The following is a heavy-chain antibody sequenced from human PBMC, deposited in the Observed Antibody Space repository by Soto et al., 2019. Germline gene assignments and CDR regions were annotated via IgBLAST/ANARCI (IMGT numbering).Heavy chain of an antibody. CDR1: GYTFTGYY. CDR2: INPNSGGT. V-gene: IGHV1-2*02. Sequence: XSVKVSCKASGYTFTGYYMHWVRQAPGQGLEWMGWINPNSGGTNYAQKFQGRVTMTRDTSISTAYMELSRLRSDDTAVYYCARSEGYCSGGSCYHTDYWGQGTLVTASS. CDR3: ARSEGYCSGGSCYHTDY. D-gene: IGHD2-15*01. J-gene: IGHJ4*02.